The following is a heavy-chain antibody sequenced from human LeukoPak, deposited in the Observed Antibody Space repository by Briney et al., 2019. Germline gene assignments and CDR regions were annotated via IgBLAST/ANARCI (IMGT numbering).Heavy chain of an antibody. CDR2: ISYDGSNK. CDR1: GFTFSSYG. Sequence: GGSLRLSCAASGFTFSSYGMHWVRQAPGKGLEWVSVISYDGSNKYYADSVKGRFTISRDNSKNTLYLQMNSLRAEDTAVYYCAKDGGVYYGSGSYSWGQGTLVTVSS. J-gene: IGHJ4*02. D-gene: IGHD3-10*01. CDR3: AKDGGVYYGSGSYS. V-gene: IGHV3-30*18.